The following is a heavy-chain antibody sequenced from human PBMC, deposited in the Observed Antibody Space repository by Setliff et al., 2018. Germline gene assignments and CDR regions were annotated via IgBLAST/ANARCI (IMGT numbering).Heavy chain of an antibody. CDR2: IYTSWST. CDR3: ARTGTYRYFDS. Sequence: SETLSLTCTVSGGSISTYYWSWIRRPAGKGLEWIGQIYTSWSTNYNPSLKSRVTMSVDTSKNQFSLKLRSVTAADTAVYYCARTGTYRYFDSWGQGTLVTVSS. J-gene: IGHJ4*02. V-gene: IGHV4-4*07. CDR1: GGSISTYY. D-gene: IGHD1-1*01.